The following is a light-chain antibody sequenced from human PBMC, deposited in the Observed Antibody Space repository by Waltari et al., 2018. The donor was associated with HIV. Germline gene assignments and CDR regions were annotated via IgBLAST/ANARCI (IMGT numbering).Light chain of an antibody. CDR2: EVS. CDR3: CSYAGSSTFEV. Sequence: QSALTQPASVSGSPGQSITISCTGTSSDVGSYNLVSWYQQHPGKVPKLMIYEVSTRPSGVSDRFSGSKSGNTASLTISGLQAEDEADYYCCSYAGSSTFEVFGGGTKLTVL. J-gene: IGLJ2*01. V-gene: IGLV2-23*02. CDR1: SSDVGSYNL.